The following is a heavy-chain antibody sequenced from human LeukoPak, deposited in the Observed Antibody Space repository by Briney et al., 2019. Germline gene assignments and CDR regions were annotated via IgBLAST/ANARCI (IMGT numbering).Heavy chain of an antibody. J-gene: IGHJ4*02. V-gene: IGHV1-69*04. CDR2: IIPILGIA. CDR3: ASPPGYYDSSGYYY. CDR1: GGTFSSYA. D-gene: IGHD3-22*01. Sequence: SVKVSCKASGGTFSSYAISWVRQAPGQGLEWMGRIIPILGIANYAQKFQGRVTITADKSTSTAYMELSSLRSEDTAVYYCASPPGYYDSSGYYYWGQGTLVTVSS.